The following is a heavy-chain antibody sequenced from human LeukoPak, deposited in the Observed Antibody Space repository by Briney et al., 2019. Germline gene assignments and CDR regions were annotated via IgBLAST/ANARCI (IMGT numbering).Heavy chain of an antibody. CDR2: ISYDGSNK. J-gene: IGHJ3*02. D-gene: IGHD1-26*01. Sequence: PGGSLRLSCAASGFTFSSYSMNWVRQAPGKGLEWEAVISYDGSNKYYADSVKGRFTISRDNSKNTLYLQMNSLRAEDTAVYYRAKEMWELLHRYAFDIWGQGTMVTVSS. CDR3: AKEMWELLHRYAFDI. V-gene: IGHV3-30*18. CDR1: GFTFSSYS.